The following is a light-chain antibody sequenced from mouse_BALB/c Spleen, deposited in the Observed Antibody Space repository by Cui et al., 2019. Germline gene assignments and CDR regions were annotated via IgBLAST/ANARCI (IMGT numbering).Light chain of an antibody. J-gene: IGKJ5*01. CDR3: QQWSGYPFT. V-gene: IGKV4-58*01. CDR2: RTS. CDR1: SSVSSSY. Sequence: ENVLTQCPAIMAASLGPKLITTCSASSSVSSSYLHWYQQKSGASPKPLIHRTSNLASGVPARFSGSGSGTSYSLAISSVEAEDDATYYCQQWSGYPFTFGAGTKLELK.